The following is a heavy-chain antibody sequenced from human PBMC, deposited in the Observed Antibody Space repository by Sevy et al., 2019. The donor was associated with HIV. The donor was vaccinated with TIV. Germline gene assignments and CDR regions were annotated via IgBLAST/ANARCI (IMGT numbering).Heavy chain of an antibody. D-gene: IGHD2-15*01. CDR2: INPNSGGT. Sequence: ASVKVSCKASGYTFTGYYMHWVRQAPGQGLEWMGRINPNSGGTNYAQKFQGRVTMTRDTSISTAYMELSRLRSDDTAVYYCARDMVAAMGGFYYYYGMDVWGPGTTVTVSS. CDR1: GYTFTGYY. V-gene: IGHV1-2*06. CDR3: ARDMVAAMGGFYYYYGMDV. J-gene: IGHJ6*02.